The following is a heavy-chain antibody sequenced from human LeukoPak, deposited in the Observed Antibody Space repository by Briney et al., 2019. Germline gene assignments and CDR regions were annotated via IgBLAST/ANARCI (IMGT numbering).Heavy chain of an antibody. J-gene: IGHJ4*02. D-gene: IGHD3-10*01. Sequence: GGSLRLSCGASGFIFSNYAMSWVRQAPGRGLEWVSEVSGSGGSTYYADSVKGRFTISRDNSKSALYLQMNTLRVEDTAVYFCAKGGMVRGEYDYWGQGTLVTVSS. CDR3: AKGGMVRGEYDY. V-gene: IGHV3-23*01. CDR2: VSGSGGST. CDR1: GFIFSNYA.